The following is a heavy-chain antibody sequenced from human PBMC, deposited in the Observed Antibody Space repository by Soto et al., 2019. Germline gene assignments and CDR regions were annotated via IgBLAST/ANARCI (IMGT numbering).Heavy chain of an antibody. J-gene: IGHJ4*02. Sequence: EVQLVESGGGLVQPGGSLRLSCAASGFTFSSYWMSWVRQAPGKGLEWVANIKQDGSEKYYVDSVRGRFTITRDNAKDSWYLQMNSLRAEDPAVYYCAISSTVKKEAIDYWGQGTLVTVSS. V-gene: IGHV3-7*01. CDR2: IKQDGSEK. D-gene: IGHD4-17*01. CDR1: GFTFSSYW. CDR3: AISSTVKKEAIDY.